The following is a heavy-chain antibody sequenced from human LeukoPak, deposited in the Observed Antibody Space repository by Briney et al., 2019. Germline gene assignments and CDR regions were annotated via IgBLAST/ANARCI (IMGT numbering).Heavy chain of an antibody. J-gene: IGHJ4*02. V-gene: IGHV4-4*02. D-gene: IGHD3-22*01. Sequence: SGTLSLTCTVSGDSINSLDLWSWVRQPPGKGLEWIGEMYLSGTTHSNPSVKSRVTISIDKSKNQFFLNLSSVTAADTAVYYCAGLVGRYSSGLYYYYFDYRGQGTLVTVSS. CDR3: AGLVGRYSSGLYYYYFDY. CDR2: MYLSGTT. CDR1: GDSINSLDL.